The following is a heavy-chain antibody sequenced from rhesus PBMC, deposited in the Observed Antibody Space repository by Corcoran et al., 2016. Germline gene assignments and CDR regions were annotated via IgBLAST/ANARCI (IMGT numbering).Heavy chain of an antibody. CDR3: ARLEDSIFDS. CDR1: GSFISRGSH. J-gene: IGHJ6*01. Sequence: QVQLPESGTGLVKPSETLSLTCPVPGSFISRGSHWAWISTPPGKGLEYIAYISGSGGSTDYTPSLKSRVTISKDTSKNQFSLKLNSVTAADTAVYYCARLEDSIFDSWGQGVVVTASS. D-gene: IGHD3-9*01. V-gene: IGHV4-99*01. CDR2: ISGSGGST.